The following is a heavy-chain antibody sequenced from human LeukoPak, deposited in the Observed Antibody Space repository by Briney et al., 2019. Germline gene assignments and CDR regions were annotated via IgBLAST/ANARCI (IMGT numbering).Heavy chain of an antibody. V-gene: IGHV1-8*01. D-gene: IGHD2-2*01. CDR3: ARLVDDI. CDR1: GYTFIRYD. Sequence: SVRVSCKESGYTFIRYDIKGVRQAPGQGGEWMGWMNPNSGNTGYAQKSQGRATMTRNTSISTAYMELSSLRSEDTAVYYCARLVDDIWGQGTMVTVSS. CDR2: MNPNSGNT. J-gene: IGHJ3*02.